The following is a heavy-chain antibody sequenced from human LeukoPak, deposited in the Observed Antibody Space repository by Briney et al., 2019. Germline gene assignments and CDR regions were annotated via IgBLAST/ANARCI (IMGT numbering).Heavy chain of an antibody. CDR3: ARGPKGYCSSTSCSYYFDY. J-gene: IGHJ4*02. V-gene: IGHV4-34*01. CDR1: GGSSSGYY. D-gene: IGHD2-2*01. CDR2: INHSGST. Sequence: SETLSLTCAVYGGSSSGYYWSWIRQPPGKGLEWIGEINHSGSTNYNPSLKSRVTISVDTSKNQFSLRLSSVTAADTAVYYCARGPKGYCSSTSCSYYFDYWGQGTLVTVSS.